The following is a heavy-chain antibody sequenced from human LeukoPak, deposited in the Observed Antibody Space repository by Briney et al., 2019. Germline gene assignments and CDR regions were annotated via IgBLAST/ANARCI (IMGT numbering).Heavy chain of an antibody. V-gene: IGHV3-7*01. CDR2: IKQDGSEK. Sequence: GGSLRLSCTASGFTFSSYWMSWVRQAPGKGLEWVANIKQDGSEKYYVDSVKGRFTISRDNAKNSLYLQMNSLRAEVTAVYYCARDLGEYWSGGSCYDYYYYMDVWDKGTTVTVFS. J-gene: IGHJ6*03. D-gene: IGHD2-15*01. CDR3: ARDLGEYWSGGSCYDYYYYMDV. CDR1: GFTFSSYW.